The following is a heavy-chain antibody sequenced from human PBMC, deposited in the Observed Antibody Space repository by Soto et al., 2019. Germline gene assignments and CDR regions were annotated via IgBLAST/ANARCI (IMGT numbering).Heavy chain of an antibody. Sequence: QVQLVQSGAEVKKPGSSVKVSCKASGGTFGSYAITWVRRAPGQGLEWLGGISPILHSPAYAQKFQARVVITADEITNTAYMELNSLRFDDTAVYYCAREAPYCTSATCPKFYDMDVWGQGTTVTVAS. D-gene: IGHD2-21*01. CDR3: AREAPYCTSATCPKFYDMDV. V-gene: IGHV1-69*01. J-gene: IGHJ6*02. CDR1: GGTFGSYA. CDR2: ISPILHSP.